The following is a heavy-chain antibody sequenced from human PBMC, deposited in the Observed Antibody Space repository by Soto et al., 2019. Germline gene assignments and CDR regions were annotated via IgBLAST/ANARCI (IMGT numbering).Heavy chain of an antibody. D-gene: IGHD1-7*01. CDR1: GGSISSYY. V-gene: IGHV4-59*01. J-gene: IGHJ6*03. Sequence: PSETLSLTCTVSGGSISSYYWSWIRQPPGKGLEWIGYIYYSGSTNYNPSLKSRVTISVDTSKNQFSLKLSSVTAADTAVYYCASPGLELRDYYMDVWGKGTTVTVSS. CDR3: ASPGLELRDYYMDV. CDR2: IYYSGST.